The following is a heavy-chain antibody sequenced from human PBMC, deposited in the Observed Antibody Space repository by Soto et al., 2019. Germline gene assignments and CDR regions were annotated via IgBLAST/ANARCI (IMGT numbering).Heavy chain of an antibody. CDR1: GYTFNSYG. D-gene: IGHD6-13*01. CDR2: ISAYNGNT. Sequence: GASVKVSCKASGYTFNSYGISWVRQAPGQGIEWMGWISAYNGNTNYAQKLQGRVTMTTDTSKSTAYMELRSLRSDDTAVYYCARDEGPIAAAGMYSYGMDVWGQGTTVTVS. V-gene: IGHV1-18*01. J-gene: IGHJ6*02. CDR3: ARDEGPIAAAGMYSYGMDV.